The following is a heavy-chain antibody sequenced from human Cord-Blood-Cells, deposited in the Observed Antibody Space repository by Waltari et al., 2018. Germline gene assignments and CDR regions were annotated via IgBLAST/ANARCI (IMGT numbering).Heavy chain of an antibody. V-gene: IGHV4-59*01. J-gene: IGHJ6*03. D-gene: IGHD6-6*01. CDR2: IYYSGST. CDR1: GGSISSYY. CDR3: ARGSSIAAYPYYYYYMDV. Sequence: QVQLQESGPGLVKPSETLSLTCTVSGGSISSYYWSWIRQPPGKGLEWIGYIYYSGSTNYNHSLKSRVTISVDTSKNQFSLKLSSVTAADTAVYYCARGSSIAAYPYYYYYMDVWGKGTTVTVSS.